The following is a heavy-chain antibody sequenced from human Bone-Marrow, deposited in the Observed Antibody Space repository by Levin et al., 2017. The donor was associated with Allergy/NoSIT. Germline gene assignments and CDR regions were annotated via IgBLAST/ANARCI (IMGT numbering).Heavy chain of an antibody. CDR1: GFTFSSYA. CDR3: AQIAAAGPNFDY. Sequence: GESLKISCAASGFTFSSYAMSWVRQAPGKGLEWVSAISGSGGSTYYADSVKGRFTISRDNSKNTLYLQMNSLRAEDTAVYYCAQIAAAGPNFDYWGQGTLVTVSS. J-gene: IGHJ4*02. CDR2: ISGSGGST. V-gene: IGHV3-23*01. D-gene: IGHD6-13*01.